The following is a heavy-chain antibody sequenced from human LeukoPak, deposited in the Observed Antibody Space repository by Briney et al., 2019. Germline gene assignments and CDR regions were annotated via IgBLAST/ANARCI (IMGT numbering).Heavy chain of an antibody. CDR3: EKVPYSSGWYGEYLQH. V-gene: IGHV3-23*01. Sequence: GGSLTLSCSASGFTFSSYAVSWVRPARGGGREWVSSIIGSGRSTYCADSVKGRFTISRDNSKNTLYLQMNSLRAEDTAVYYCEKVPYSSGWYGEYLQHWGQGTLVTVSS. J-gene: IGHJ1*01. CDR2: IIGSGRST. D-gene: IGHD6-19*01. CDR1: GFTFSSYA.